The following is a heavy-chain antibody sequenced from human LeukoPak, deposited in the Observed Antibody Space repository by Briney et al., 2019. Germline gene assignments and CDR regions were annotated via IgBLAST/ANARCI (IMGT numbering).Heavy chain of an antibody. CDR2: ISSSSSYI. J-gene: IGHJ4*02. Sequence: GGSLRLSCAASGFTFSSYSMNWVRQAPGKGLEWVSSISSSSSYIYYADSVKGRFTISRDNAKNSLYLQMNSLRAEDTAVYYCARGDYDSGGYPQLTFDYWGQGTLVTVSS. V-gene: IGHV3-21*01. D-gene: IGHD3-22*01. CDR1: GFTFSSYS. CDR3: ARGDYDSGGYPQLTFDY.